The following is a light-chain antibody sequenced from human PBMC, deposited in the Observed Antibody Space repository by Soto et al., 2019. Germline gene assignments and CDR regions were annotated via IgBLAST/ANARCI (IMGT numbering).Light chain of an antibody. J-gene: IGKJ5*01. V-gene: IGKV3-11*01. CDR2: DAS. CDR1: QYISSD. CDR3: QQRSSWHPIT. Sequence: EIVLTQSPATLSLSPGDRATLSCRASQYISSDLAWYQHKPGQAPRLLMYDASARATGIPARFSGGGSGTDLSLTISDIEPEDFAIYYCQQRSSWHPITFGQGTRLEVK.